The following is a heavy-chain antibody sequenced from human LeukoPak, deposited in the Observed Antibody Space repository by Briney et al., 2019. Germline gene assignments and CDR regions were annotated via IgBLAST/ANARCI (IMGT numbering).Heavy chain of an antibody. CDR1: VFTFSSYA. J-gene: IGHJ4*02. D-gene: IGHD6-19*01. CDR2: TSGSGGST. CDR3: AKDSKQFSLDY. V-gene: IGHV3-23*01. Sequence: GGSLRLSCAASVFTFSSYAMSWVRQAPGKGLEWVSATSGSGGSTYYADSVKGRFTISRDNSKNTLYLQMNSLRAEDTAVYYCAKDSKQFSLDYWGQGTLVTVSS.